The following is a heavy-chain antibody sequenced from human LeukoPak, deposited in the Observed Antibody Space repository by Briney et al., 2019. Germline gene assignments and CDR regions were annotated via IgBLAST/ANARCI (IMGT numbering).Heavy chain of an antibody. D-gene: IGHD6-13*01. V-gene: IGHV1-2*06. CDR2: INPNSGDI. Sequence: ASVKVSCKASGYTFTGNYMQWVRQAPGQGLEWMGRINPNSGDIDYAQKFQGRVTMTRDTSISTGYMELSRLTSDDTAVYYCVREGSSWSYWGQGTLVTVPS. J-gene: IGHJ4*01. CDR3: VREGSSWSY. CDR1: GYTFTGNY.